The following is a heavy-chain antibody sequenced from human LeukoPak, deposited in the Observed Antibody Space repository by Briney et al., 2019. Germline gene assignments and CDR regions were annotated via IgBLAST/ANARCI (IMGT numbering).Heavy chain of an antibody. D-gene: IGHD6-13*01. CDR2: IYYSGST. V-gene: IGHV4-39*07. J-gene: IGHJ4*02. CDR1: GGSISSSSYY. CDR3: ARGHGYSSSPLDY. Sequence: SETLSLTCTVSGGSISSSSYYWGWIRQPPGKGLEWIGYIYYSGSTNYNPPLKSRVTVSVDTSKNQFSLKLSSVTAADTAVYYCARGHGYSSSPLDYWGQGSLVTVSS.